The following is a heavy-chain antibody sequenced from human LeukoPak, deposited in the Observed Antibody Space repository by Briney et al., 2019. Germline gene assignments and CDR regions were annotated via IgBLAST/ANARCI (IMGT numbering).Heavy chain of an antibody. CDR3: ARVLWFGELSPFDY. Sequence: ASVKVSCKASQYTFTGYYMHWVRQAPGQGLEWMGWINPNSGGTKYAQKFQGRVTMTRDPSISTAYMELIRLMSDDTAVYYCARVLWFGELSPFDYWGQGTLVTVSS. J-gene: IGHJ4*02. V-gene: IGHV1-2*02. CDR2: INPNSGGT. CDR1: QYTFTGYY. D-gene: IGHD3-10*01.